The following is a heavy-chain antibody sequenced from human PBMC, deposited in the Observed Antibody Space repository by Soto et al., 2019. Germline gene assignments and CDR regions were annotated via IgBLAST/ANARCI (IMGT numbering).Heavy chain of an antibody. Sequence: QVQLVQSGAEVKKPGSSVKVSCKASGGTFSSYTISWVRQAPGQGLEWMGRIIPILGIANYAQKFQGRVTITADKSTSTAYMELSSLRSEDTAVYYCARDPAPGSSWPYGMDVWGQGTTVTVSS. CDR3: ARDPAPGSSWPYGMDV. CDR2: IIPILGIA. J-gene: IGHJ6*02. CDR1: GGTFSSYT. V-gene: IGHV1-69*08. D-gene: IGHD6-13*01.